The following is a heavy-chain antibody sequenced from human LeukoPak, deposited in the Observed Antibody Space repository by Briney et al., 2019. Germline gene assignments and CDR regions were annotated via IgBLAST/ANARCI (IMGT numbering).Heavy chain of an antibody. CDR2: TSYDGSNK. D-gene: IGHD3-22*01. CDR1: GFTFSSYA. Sequence: GGSLRLSCAASGFTFSSYAMYWVRQAPGKGLEWVAVTSYDGSNKYYADSVKGRFTISRDNSENTLYLQMNSLRVEDTAVYYCARAFIRGDSSGYHAFDIWGQGTMVTVSS. CDR3: ARAFIRGDSSGYHAFDI. V-gene: IGHV3-30-3*01. J-gene: IGHJ3*02.